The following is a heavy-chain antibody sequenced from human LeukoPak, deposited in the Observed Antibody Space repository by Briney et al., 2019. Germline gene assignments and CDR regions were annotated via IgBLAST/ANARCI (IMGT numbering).Heavy chain of an antibody. CDR2: INHSGST. D-gene: IGHD2-2*02. CDR3: ARGVSRYCSSTSCYMSLYYYYGMDV. Sequence: SETLSLTCAVYGGSFSGYYWSWIRQPPGKGLEWIGEINHSGSTYYNPSLKSRVTISVDTSKNQFSLKLSSVTAADTAVYYCARGVSRYCSSTSCYMSLYYYYGMDVWGQGTTVTVSS. CDR1: GGSFSGYY. V-gene: IGHV4-34*01. J-gene: IGHJ6*02.